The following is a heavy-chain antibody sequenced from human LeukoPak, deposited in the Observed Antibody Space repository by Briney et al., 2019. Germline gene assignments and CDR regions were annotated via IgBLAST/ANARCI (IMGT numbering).Heavy chain of an antibody. CDR1: GYSFDEYA. J-gene: IGHJ4*02. D-gene: IGHD2-2*01. Sequence: GRSLRLSCVGSGYSFDEYAMHWVRQAPGKGLEWVSGINWKSDKIGYADSVKGRFTISRDNSRNSLYLQMNSLRVEDTALHYCAKDRYCTSSSCPIDYWGQGTMVTVSS. CDR3: AKDRYCTSSSCPIDY. CDR2: INWKSDKI. V-gene: IGHV3-9*01.